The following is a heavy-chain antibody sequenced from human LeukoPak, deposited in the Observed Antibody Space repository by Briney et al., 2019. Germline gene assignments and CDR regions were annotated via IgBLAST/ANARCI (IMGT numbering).Heavy chain of an antibody. CDR1: GFMFSSNW. CDR2: IKEDGTET. V-gene: IGHV3-7*03. J-gene: IGHJ4*02. CDR3: AKEGRSLQTY. Sequence: PGGSLRLSCAASGFMFSSNWMSWVRLAPGKGLEWVANIKEDGTETYYVDSVKGRFTISSDNAKNSLYLQMNSLRVEDTAVYYCAKEGRSLQTYWGQGTLVTVSP. D-gene: IGHD5-24*01.